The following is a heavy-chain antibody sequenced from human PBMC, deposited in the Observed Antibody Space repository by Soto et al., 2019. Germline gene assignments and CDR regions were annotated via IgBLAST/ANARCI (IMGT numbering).Heavy chain of an antibody. V-gene: IGHV1-18*01. J-gene: IGHJ6*02. CDR3: ARDLPTMDV. CDR1: GYTFTSYG. Sequence: QVQLVQSGAEVKKPGASVKVSCKASGYTFTSYGISWVRQAPGQVLERTGWIRAYNGNTNYAQKHQGRVTMTTDTSTSPAYMELRSLRSDDTAVYYWARDLPTMDVWGQGTTVTVSS. CDR2: IRAYNGNT.